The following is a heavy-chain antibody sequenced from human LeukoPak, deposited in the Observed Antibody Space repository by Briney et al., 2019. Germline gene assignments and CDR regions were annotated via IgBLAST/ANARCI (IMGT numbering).Heavy chain of an antibody. Sequence: GGSLRLSCAASGFTFSSYGMHWVRQAPGKGLEWVAVIWYDGSNKYYADSVKGRFTISRDNSKNTLYLQMNSLRAEDTAVYYCAKVKGRAKYRYYYDSSAEGYYFDYWGQGTLVTVSS. CDR1: GFTFSSYG. D-gene: IGHD3-22*01. J-gene: IGHJ4*02. CDR2: IWYDGSNK. V-gene: IGHV3-33*06. CDR3: AKVKGRAKYRYYYDSSAEGYYFDY.